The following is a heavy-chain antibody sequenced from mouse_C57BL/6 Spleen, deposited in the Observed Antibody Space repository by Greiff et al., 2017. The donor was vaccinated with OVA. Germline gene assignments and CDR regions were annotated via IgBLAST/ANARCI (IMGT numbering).Heavy chain of an antibody. CDR3: ARLITTVVAPYARDY. D-gene: IGHD1-1*01. J-gene: IGHJ4*01. CDR2: IYCDDDK. Sequence: QVQLKESGPGILQPSQTLSLTCSFSGFSLSTSGMGVSWIRPPPGQGLEWLAHIYCDDDKHSNPSLKSRLTISKDTSRNQIFLKISSVDTADTATYYCARLITTVVAPYARDYWGQGTSVTVSS. CDR1: GFSLSTSGMG. V-gene: IGHV8-12*01.